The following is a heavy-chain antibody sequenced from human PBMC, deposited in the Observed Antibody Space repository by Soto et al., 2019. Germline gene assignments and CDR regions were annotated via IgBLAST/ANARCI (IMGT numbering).Heavy chain of an antibody. D-gene: IGHD6-19*01. Sequence: QVQLVQSGAEVKKPGASVKDSCKVSGYTLTELSMHWVRQAPGKGLEWMGGFDPEDGETIYAQKFQGRVTMTEDTSTDTAYTDLRSLRSEDTAVYYCATHRGGAVAAPRGYWGQGTLVTVSS. CDR3: ATHRGGAVAAPRGY. CDR2: FDPEDGET. V-gene: IGHV1-24*01. J-gene: IGHJ1*01. CDR1: GYTLTELS.